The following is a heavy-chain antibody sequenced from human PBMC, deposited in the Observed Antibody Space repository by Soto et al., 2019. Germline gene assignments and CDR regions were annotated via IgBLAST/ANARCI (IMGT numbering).Heavy chain of an antibody. D-gene: IGHD3-10*01. CDR3: ARAGENYGSGTFSPTLRYHFYS. CDR2: INPSGGRT. V-gene: IGHV1-46*01. Sequence: QVQLVQSGTEVKKPGASVKVPCKASGYIFTTHYMHWVRQAPEQGLLWMGIINPSGGRTGSAVKVQGSVTMTSDTSTNPVYMELTSPKSEDGAVYYCARAGENYGSGTFSPTLRYHFYSWGQGTQVTVSS. J-gene: IGHJ4*02. CDR1: GYIFTTHY.